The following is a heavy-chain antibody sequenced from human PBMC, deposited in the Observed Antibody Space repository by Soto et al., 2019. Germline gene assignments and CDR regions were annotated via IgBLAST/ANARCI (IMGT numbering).Heavy chain of an antibody. Sequence: EVQLVESGGDLVQPGGSLRLSCAASGFAFGSYTMNWVRQAPGKGLEWISYIGSYSSLAESVKGRITISRDTANNSLYLEMTRLRGEATAVYYCVRDDRCAFDVCGQGTMVTVSS. CDR2: IGSYSS. V-gene: IGHV3-48*01. J-gene: IGHJ3*01. CDR3: VRDDRCAFDV. CDR1: GFAFGSYT.